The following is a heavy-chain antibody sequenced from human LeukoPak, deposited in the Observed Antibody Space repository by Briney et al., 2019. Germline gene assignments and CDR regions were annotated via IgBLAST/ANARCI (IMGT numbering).Heavy chain of an antibody. Sequence: GGSLRLSCSASGFTFSSYAMHWVRQAPGKGLEYVSGINDNGGRTHYGDSVKGRFTISRDDSKNTLYLQMSTLRAEDTAVYYCVEDVSGSYTFDYWGQGTLVTVSS. D-gene: IGHD1-26*01. CDR2: INDNGGRT. CDR3: VEDVSGSYTFDY. V-gene: IGHV3-64D*09. CDR1: GFTFSSYA. J-gene: IGHJ4*02.